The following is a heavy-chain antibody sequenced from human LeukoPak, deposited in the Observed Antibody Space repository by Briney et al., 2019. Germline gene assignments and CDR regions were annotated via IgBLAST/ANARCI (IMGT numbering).Heavy chain of an antibody. D-gene: IGHD3-3*02. J-gene: IGHJ4*02. CDR3: ARGGIGLGY. CDR2: LIHVLDNS. Sequence: ASVKVSCKASGDTFSSYAFNWVRQAPGQGLEWMGRLIHVLDNSNYAPKFQDRVMMTADESTSTVYMELSSLTSEDTAVYYCARGGIGLGYWGQGTLVTVSS. V-gene: IGHV1-69*11. CDR1: GDTFSSYA.